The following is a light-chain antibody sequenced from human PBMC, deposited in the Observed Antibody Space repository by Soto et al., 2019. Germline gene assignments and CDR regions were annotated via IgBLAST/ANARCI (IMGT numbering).Light chain of an antibody. J-gene: IGLJ3*02. CDR2: DVS. CDR3: SSYTSSSTLGV. V-gene: IGLV2-14*01. Sequence: QSALTQPASVSGSPGQSITISCTGTSSDVGGYNYVSWYQQHPGKNPKLMIYDVSNQPSGVSNRFSGSKSGNTASLTISGLQAEDEADYYCSSYTSSSTLGVFGGGTKLTVL. CDR1: SSDVGGYNY.